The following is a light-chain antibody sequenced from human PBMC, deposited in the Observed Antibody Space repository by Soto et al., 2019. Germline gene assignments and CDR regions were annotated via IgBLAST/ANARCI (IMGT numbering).Light chain of an antibody. V-gene: IGKV2-28*01. CDR1: QSLLHSNGYYY. J-gene: IGKJ1*01. CDR3: MPALQTRT. CDR2: LGS. Sequence: DIVMTHSPLSLPVTPGEPSSISCRSSQSLLHSNGYYYLDWYLQKPGQSPQLLIYLGSNRASGVPDRFSGSGSGTDFTLKIRRVEDEDVGVYYCMPALQTRTFGQGTQV.